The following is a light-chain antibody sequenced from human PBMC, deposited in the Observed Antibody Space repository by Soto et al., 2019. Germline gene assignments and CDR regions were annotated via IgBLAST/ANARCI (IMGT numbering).Light chain of an antibody. CDR2: DVS. CDR3: SSYTSSSSVV. CDR1: SSDVGGYNY. V-gene: IGLV2-14*01. Sequence: QSALTQPASVSGSPGQSITISCTGTSSDVGGYNYVSWYQQYPGKAPKLMIYDVSNRPSGVSDRFSGSKSGNTDSLTLSGLQAEDEADYYCSSYTSSSSVVFGGGTKLTVL. J-gene: IGLJ2*01.